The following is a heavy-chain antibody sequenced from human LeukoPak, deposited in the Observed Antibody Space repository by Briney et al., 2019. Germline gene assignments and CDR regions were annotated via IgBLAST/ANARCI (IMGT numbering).Heavy chain of an antibody. D-gene: IGHD2-15*01. CDR1: GYTFTSYA. CDR3: ARDRVVAARWFDP. Sequence: ASVKVSCKASGYTFTSYAMHWVRQAPGQRLEWMGWINAGNGNTKYSQKFQGRVTITRDTSASTAYMELSSLRSEDTAVYYCARDRVVAARWFDPWGQGTLVTVSS. V-gene: IGHV1-3*01. CDR2: INAGNGNT. J-gene: IGHJ5*02.